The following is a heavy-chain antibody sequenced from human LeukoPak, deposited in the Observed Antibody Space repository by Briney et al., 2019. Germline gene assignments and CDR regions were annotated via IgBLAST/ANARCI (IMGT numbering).Heavy chain of an antibody. V-gene: IGHV3-53*01. CDR1: GFTVSSNY. CDR2: IYSGGGT. CDR3: ARVARYNWFDA. J-gene: IGHJ5*02. Sequence: GGSLRLSCAASGFTVSSNYMSWVRQAPGQGLEWVSVIYSGGGTYYTDSVKGRFTISRDSSKNTLYLQMNSLRAEDTAVYYCARVARYNWFDAWGQATLLTVSS.